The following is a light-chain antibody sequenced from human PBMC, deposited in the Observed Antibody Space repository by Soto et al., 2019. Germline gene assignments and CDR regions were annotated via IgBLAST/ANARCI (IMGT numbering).Light chain of an antibody. J-gene: IGKJ2*01. CDR1: QSVNSSY. CDR2: GAS. Sequence: DIVLTQSPGTLSLSPGERATLSCRASQSVNSSYLAWYQQKPGQAPRLLIYGASSRATAFPDMFSGSGSGTDFTLTISRLEPEDFAVYYCQQYGRSPPMYTFGRGTKLEIK. CDR3: QQYGRSPPMYT. V-gene: IGKV3-20*01.